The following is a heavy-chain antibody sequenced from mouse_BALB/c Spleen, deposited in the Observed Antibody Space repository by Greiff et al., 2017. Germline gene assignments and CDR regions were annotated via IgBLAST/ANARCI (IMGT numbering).Heavy chain of an antibody. CDR2: ILPGSGST. D-gene: IGHD2-4*01. CDR1: GYTFSSYW. CDR3: ARSTMITTNAMDY. J-gene: IGHJ4*01. V-gene: IGHV1-9*01. Sequence: QVQLQQSGAELMKPGASVKISCKATGYTFSSYWIEWVKQRPGHGLEWIGEILPGSGSTNYNEKFKGKATFTADTSSNTAYMQLSSLTSEDSAVYYCARSTMITTNAMDYWGQGTSVTVSS.